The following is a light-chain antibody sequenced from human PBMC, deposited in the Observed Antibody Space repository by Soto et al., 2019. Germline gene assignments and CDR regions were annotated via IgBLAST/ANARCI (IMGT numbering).Light chain of an antibody. CDR3: SSHGGSNNPYV. J-gene: IGLJ1*01. Sequence: QSALTQPPSASGSPGQSVAISCTGTSSDIGGYNFVSWYQQHPGKAPKLMIYDVTKRPSGVTDRFSGSKSGNTATLIVSGLQAEDEADYYCSSHGGSNNPYVFGHGTKLTVL. CDR1: SSDIGGYNF. V-gene: IGLV2-8*01. CDR2: DVT.